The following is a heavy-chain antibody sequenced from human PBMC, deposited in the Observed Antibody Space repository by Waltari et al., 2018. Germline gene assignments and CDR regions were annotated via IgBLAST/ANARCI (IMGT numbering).Heavy chain of an antibody. D-gene: IGHD3-3*01. Sequence: QVQLQESGPGLVKPSETLSLTCTVSGGSISSYYWSWYRQPPGKGLEWIGYIYYSGSTNYNPSLKSRVTISVDTSKNQFSLKLSSVTAADTAVYYCASQDTIFGVGNWFDPWGQGTLVTVSS. V-gene: IGHV4-59*01. CDR1: GGSISSYY. CDR3: ASQDTIFGVGNWFDP. CDR2: IYYSGST. J-gene: IGHJ5*02.